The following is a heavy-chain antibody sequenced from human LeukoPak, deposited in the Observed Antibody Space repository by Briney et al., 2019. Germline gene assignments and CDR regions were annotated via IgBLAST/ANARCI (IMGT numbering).Heavy chain of an antibody. J-gene: IGHJ4*02. Sequence: GGSLRLSCAASGFTFSTYSMNWVRQAPGKGLEWVSSISRSSDYIYYADSVKGRFTISRDNAKNSLYLQMNSLRAEDTAVYYCARDQGPPGISFDYWGQGTLVTVSS. CDR2: ISRSSDYI. V-gene: IGHV3-21*01. CDR1: GFTFSTYS. CDR3: ARDQGPPGISFDY. D-gene: IGHD3-3*02.